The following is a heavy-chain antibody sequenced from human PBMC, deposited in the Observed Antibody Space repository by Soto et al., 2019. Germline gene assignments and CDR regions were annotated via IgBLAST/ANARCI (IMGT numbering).Heavy chain of an antibody. J-gene: IGHJ4*02. D-gene: IGHD6-19*01. CDR3: ARVRHGWTFFDY. Sequence: ETLSLTCTVSGGSVSSFFWSWIRQPPGRGLEWIGYLYYGGSTHYSPSLKSRVTISVDTSQNQFSLNLMSVTAADTAIYYCARVRHGWTFFDYWSQGTLVTVSS. V-gene: IGHV4-59*02. CDR1: GGSVSSFF. CDR2: LYYGGST.